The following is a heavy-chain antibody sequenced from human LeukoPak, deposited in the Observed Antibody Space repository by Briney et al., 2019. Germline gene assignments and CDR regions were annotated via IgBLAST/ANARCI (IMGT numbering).Heavy chain of an antibody. J-gene: IGHJ6*03. Sequence: SETLSLTCTVSGGSISSYYWSWIRQPPGKGLEWIGYIYYSGSTNYNPSLKSRVTISVDTSKNQFSLKLTSVTAADTAVYYCARAPRDRGYCGATSCFEYMDVWGRGTTVTISS. CDR1: GGSISSYY. D-gene: IGHD2-2*01. CDR2: IYYSGST. V-gene: IGHV4-59*08. CDR3: ARAPRDRGYCGATSCFEYMDV.